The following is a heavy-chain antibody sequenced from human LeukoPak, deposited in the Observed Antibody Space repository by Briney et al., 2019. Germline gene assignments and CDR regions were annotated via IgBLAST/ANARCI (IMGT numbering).Heavy chain of an antibody. CDR3: ASYPTGYSSSLDY. CDR2: ISSSSSYI. V-gene: IGHV3-21*01. Sequence: GGSLRLSCAASGFTFSSYSMNWVRQAPGKGLEWVSSISSSSSYIYYADSVKGRFTISRDNAENSLYLQMNSLRAEDTAVYYCASYPTGYSSSLDYWGQGTLVTVSS. J-gene: IGHJ4*02. D-gene: IGHD6-13*01. CDR1: GFTFSSYS.